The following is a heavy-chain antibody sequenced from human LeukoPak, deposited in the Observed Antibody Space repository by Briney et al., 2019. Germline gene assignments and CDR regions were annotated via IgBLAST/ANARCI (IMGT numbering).Heavy chain of an antibody. D-gene: IGHD2-2*01. V-gene: IGHV4-59*01. J-gene: IGHJ5*02. Sequence: KPSETLSLTCTVSGGSISNYYWSWIRQPPGKGLEWIGYIYYSGGTNYSPSLKSRVTISLDTSKNQFSLKLSSVTAADTAVYYCARFCSSTSCYGFDPWGQGTLVTVSS. CDR3: ARFCSSTSCYGFDP. CDR1: GGSISNYY. CDR2: IYYSGGT.